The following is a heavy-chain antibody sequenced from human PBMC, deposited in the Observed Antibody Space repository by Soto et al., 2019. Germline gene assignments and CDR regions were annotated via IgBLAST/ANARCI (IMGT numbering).Heavy chain of an antibody. Sequence: PGGSLRLSCAASGFTFSSYAMSWVRQAPGKGLEWVSTISGSGASIYYADSVKGRFTISRDNSKNTLYLQMNSLRAEDTAVYYCARSQGDGYSIDHYYYYGMDVWGQGTTVTVSS. D-gene: IGHD2-15*01. J-gene: IGHJ6*02. CDR2: ISGSGASI. CDR3: ARSQGDGYSIDHYYYYGMDV. CDR1: GFTFSSYA. V-gene: IGHV3-23*01.